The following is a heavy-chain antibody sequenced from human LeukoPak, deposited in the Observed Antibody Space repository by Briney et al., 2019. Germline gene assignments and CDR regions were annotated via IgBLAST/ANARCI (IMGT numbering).Heavy chain of an antibody. CDR2: INPNSGGT. Sequence: ASVKVSCKASGYTFTGYYMHWVRQAPGQGLEWMGWINPNSGGTNYAQKFQGRVTMTRDTSISTAYMELSRLRSDDTAVYYCARDLWEFYGDVQNRNWFDPWGQGTLVTVSS. CDR3: ARDLWEFYGDVQNRNWFDP. CDR1: GYTFTGYY. D-gene: IGHD4-17*01. J-gene: IGHJ5*02. V-gene: IGHV1-2*02.